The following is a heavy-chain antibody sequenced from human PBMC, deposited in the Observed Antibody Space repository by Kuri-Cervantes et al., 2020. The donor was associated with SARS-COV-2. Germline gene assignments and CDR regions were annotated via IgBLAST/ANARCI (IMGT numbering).Heavy chain of an antibody. Sequence: ASVKVSCKASGYTFTSYGISWVRQAPGQGLEWMGWISAYNGNTNYAQKFQGRVTVTADESTSTAYMELSSLRSEDTAVYYCTRGEAVAGTGNSGYEGYFDYWGQGTLVTVSS. D-gene: IGHD6-19*01. CDR1: GYTFTSYG. J-gene: IGHJ4*02. CDR3: TRGEAVAGTGNSGYEGYFDY. V-gene: IGHV1-18*01. CDR2: ISAYNGNT.